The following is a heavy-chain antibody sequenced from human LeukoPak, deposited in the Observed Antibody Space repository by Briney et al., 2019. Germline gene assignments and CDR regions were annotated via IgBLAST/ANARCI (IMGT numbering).Heavy chain of an antibody. D-gene: IGHD3-3*01. CDR2: ISGSGGST. CDR1: GFTFSSYA. J-gene: IGHJ4*02. V-gene: IGHV3-23*01. CDR3: ARDHHDFWSGYPDHYFDY. Sequence: GGSLRLSCAASGFTFSSYAMSWVRQAPGKGLEWVSAISGSGGSTYYADSVKGRFTISRDNSKNTLYLQMNSLRAEDTAVYYCARDHHDFWSGYPDHYFDYWGQGTLVTVSS.